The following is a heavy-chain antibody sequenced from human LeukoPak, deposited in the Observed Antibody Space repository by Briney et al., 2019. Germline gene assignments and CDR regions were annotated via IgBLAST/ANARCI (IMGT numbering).Heavy chain of an antibody. CDR2: ISSSGSTI. CDR3: ARGRSLFPSIDGTLAY. D-gene: IGHD1-1*01. Sequence: GGSLRLSCAASGFSFSDYYMSWIRQAPGKGLEWVSYISSSGSTIYYADSVKGRFTISRDNAKNSLYLQMNSLRAEDTAVYYCARGRSLFPSIDGTLAYWGQGTLVTVSS. CDR1: GFSFSDYY. J-gene: IGHJ4*02. V-gene: IGHV3-11*01.